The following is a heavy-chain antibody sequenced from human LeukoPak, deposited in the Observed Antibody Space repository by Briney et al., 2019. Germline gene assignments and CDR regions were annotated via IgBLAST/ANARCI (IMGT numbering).Heavy chain of an antibody. CDR1: GFTFSSYG. CDR3: AKATYDSSGYYSHFDY. D-gene: IGHD3-22*01. Sequence: SGGSLRLSCAASGFTFSSYGMHWVRQAPGKGLEWVAVISYDGSNKYYADSVKGRFTISRDNSKNTLYLQMNSLRAEDTAVYYCAKATYDSSGYYSHFDYWGQGTLVTVSS. CDR2: ISYDGSNK. J-gene: IGHJ4*02. V-gene: IGHV3-30*18.